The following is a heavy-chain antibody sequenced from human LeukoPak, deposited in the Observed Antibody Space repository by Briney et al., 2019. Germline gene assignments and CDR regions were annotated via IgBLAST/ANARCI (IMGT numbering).Heavy chain of an antibody. CDR2: ISSSSSYI. D-gene: IGHD3-16*01. J-gene: IGHJ4*02. CDR1: GFRISIND. V-gene: IGHV3-21*01. Sequence: QPGGSLRLSCAVSGFRISINDMSWVRQAPGKGLEWVSSISSSSSYIYYADSVKGRFTISRDNAKNSLYLQMNSLRAEDTAVYYGAREYDYVWGLTPPLLDYWGQGTLVTVSS. CDR3: AREYDYVWGLTPPLLDY.